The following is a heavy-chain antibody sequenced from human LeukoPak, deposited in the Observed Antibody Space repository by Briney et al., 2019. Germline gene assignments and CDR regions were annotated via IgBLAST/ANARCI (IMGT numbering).Heavy chain of an antibody. CDR3: AGGSGSLFDY. V-gene: IGHV4-59*08. J-gene: IGHJ4*02. CDR2: IYYSGTT. D-gene: IGHD3-10*01. Sequence: KPSETLSLTCTVFGGSISNYYWSWIRQPPGKGLEWIGYIYYSGTTKYNPSLQSRVTISVDTSKNQFSLKLSSVTAADTAVYYCAGGSGSLFDYWGQGTLVTVSS. CDR1: GGSISNYY.